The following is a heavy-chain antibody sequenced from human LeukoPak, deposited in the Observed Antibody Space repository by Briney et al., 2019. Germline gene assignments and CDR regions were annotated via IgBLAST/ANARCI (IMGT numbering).Heavy chain of an antibody. CDR3: AKMKGHPLPKYYMDV. V-gene: IGHV3-23*01. D-gene: IGHD1-26*01. CDR2: ISGSGDNT. CDR1: GFTFSGIA. J-gene: IGHJ6*01. Sequence: GVSLRLSCAASGFTFSGIAMSWDRRTPGKGLEWVSGISGSGDNTLYADSVKGRFTISRDNSKNTLYLEMNSLRAEDTAIYYCAKMKGHPLPKYYMDVWGQGTTVTVSS.